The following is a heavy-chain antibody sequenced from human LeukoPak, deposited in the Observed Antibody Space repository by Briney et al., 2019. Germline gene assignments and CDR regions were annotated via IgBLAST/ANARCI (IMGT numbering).Heavy chain of an antibody. CDR2: INPNSGGT. Sequence: ASVKVSCKASGYTFTGYYLHWVRQAPGQGLEWLGWINPNSGGTNYAQNFQGRVTMTSDTSVTTTYMELSRLRSDDTAVYYCARDPRVVATRVSYMDVWGKGTTVTVSS. V-gene: IGHV1-2*02. J-gene: IGHJ6*03. CDR3: ARDPRVVATRVSYMDV. CDR1: GYTFTGYY. D-gene: IGHD2-21*02.